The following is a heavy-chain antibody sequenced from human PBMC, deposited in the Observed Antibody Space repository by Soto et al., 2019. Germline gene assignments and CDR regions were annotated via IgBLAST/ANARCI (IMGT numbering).Heavy chain of an antibody. CDR2: INPHGGST. J-gene: IGHJ5*02. V-gene: IGHV1-46*01. Sequence: VKVSCKAPRDTFTSYYINWVRQAPGQGLEWMGVINPHGGSTAYAQKFKGRVTLTRDTSASTVYMEVSSLTSEDTAMYYCARSSGGNFGIIIEGTNWCAPWGQGTLVTVSS. CDR3: ARSSGGNFGIIIEGTNWCAP. D-gene: IGHD1-26*01. CDR1: RDTFTSYY.